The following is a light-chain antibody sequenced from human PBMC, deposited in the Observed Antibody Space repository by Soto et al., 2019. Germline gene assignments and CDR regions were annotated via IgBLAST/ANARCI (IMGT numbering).Light chain of an antibody. CDR1: SSDVGGYYY. J-gene: IGLJ1*01. V-gene: IGLV2-8*01. Sequence: QPVLTQPPSASGSPGQSVTISCTGTSSDVGGYYYVSWYQQHPGKAPKLMIYEVSKRPSGVPDRFSGSKSGNTASLTVSGLQAEDEADYYCSSYAGSNIYVFGTGTKLTVL. CDR3: SSYAGSNIYV. CDR2: EVS.